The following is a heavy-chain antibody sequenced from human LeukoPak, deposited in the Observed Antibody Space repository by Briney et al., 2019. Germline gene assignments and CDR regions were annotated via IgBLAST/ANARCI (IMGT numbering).Heavy chain of an antibody. CDR3: ASEVETAAGRIGFDP. D-gene: IGHD6-13*01. CDR1: GGSISSYY. J-gene: IGHJ5*02. V-gene: IGHV4-59*01. CDR2: IYYSGST. Sequence: PSETLSLTCTVSGGSISSYYWSWIRQPPGKGLEWIGYIYYSGSTNYNPSLKSRVTISVDTSKNQFSLKLSSVTAADTAVYYCASEVETAAGRIGFDPWGQGTLVTVSS.